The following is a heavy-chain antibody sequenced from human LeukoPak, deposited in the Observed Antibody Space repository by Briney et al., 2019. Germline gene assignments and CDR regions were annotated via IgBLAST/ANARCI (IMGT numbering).Heavy chain of an antibody. J-gene: IGHJ5*02. V-gene: IGHV1-2*02. Sequence: ASVKVSCKASGYTFTGYYMHWVRQAPGQGLKWMGWITPNIGGTNYAQKFKGRVTMTRDTSSSTAYREPSRLSSDDTAVYYCARDLGSIAARPIPQRTHWLDPWGQGTLVTVSS. CDR2: ITPNIGGT. CDR3: ARDLGSIAARPIPQRTHWLDP. D-gene: IGHD6-6*01. CDR1: GYTFTGYY.